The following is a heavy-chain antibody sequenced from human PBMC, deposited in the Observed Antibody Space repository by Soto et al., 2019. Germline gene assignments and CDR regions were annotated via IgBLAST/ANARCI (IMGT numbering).Heavy chain of an antibody. J-gene: IGHJ4*02. CDR1: GYAFTTYG. D-gene: IGHD1-1*01. V-gene: IGHV1-18*01. CDR3: ARGRYGDY. CDR2: ISAHNGNT. Sequence: QVHLVQSGAEVKKPGASVKVSCQGSGYAFTTYGFTGVRQAPGQGLEGRGWISAHNGNTNYAQKFQGRVTVTRDTSTSTAYMELRSLRYDDTAVYYCARGRYGDYWGQGALVTVSS.